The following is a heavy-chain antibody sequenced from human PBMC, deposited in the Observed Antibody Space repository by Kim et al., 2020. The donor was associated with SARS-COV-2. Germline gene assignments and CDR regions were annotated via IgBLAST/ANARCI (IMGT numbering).Heavy chain of an antibody. Sequence: SETLSLTCTVSGGSISSSSYYWGWIRQPPGKGLEWIGSIYYSGSTYYNPSLKSRVTISVDTSKNQFSLKLSSVTAADTAVYYCARYPPYRGSNFDYWGQGTLVTVSS. CDR2: IYYSGST. CDR1: GGSISSSSYY. D-gene: IGHD1-26*01. V-gene: IGHV4-39*07. CDR3: ARYPPYRGSNFDY. J-gene: IGHJ4*02.